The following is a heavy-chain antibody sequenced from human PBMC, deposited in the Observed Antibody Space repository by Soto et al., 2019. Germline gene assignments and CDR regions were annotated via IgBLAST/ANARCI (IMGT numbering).Heavy chain of an antibody. V-gene: IGHV3-30*18. CDR1: GFTFSIYG. CDR3: AKDRSRFDY. J-gene: IGHJ4*02. CDR2: ISYDGSSK. Sequence: QVQLVESGGGVVQPGRSLGLSCAASGFTFSIYGMHWVRQAPGKGLEWGAIISYDGSSKYYADSVKGRFTISRDNSKNTVYLQMDSLRAEDTVVYYCAKDRSRFDYWGQGTLVTVSS. D-gene: IGHD1-26*01.